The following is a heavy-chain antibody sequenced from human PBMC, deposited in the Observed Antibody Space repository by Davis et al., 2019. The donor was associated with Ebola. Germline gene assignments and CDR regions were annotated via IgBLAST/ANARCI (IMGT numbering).Heavy chain of an antibody. D-gene: IGHD4-17*01. J-gene: IGHJ6*02. CDR1: GFTFSSYW. CDR2: IKQDGSEK. V-gene: IGHV3-7*01. Sequence: GESLKISCAASGFTFSSYWMSWVRQAPGKGLEWVANIKQDGSEKYYVDSVKGRFTISRDNAKNSLYLQMNSLRAEDTAAYYCARTIYGDRRTIYYYYGMDVWGQGTTVTVSS. CDR3: ARTIYGDRRTIYYYYGMDV.